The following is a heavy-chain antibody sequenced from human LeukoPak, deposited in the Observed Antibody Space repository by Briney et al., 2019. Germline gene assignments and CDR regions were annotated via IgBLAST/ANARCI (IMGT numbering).Heavy chain of an antibody. Sequence: ASVKVSCKASGYTFTSYDINWVRQATGQGLEWMGWMNPNSGNTGYAQKFQGRVTMTRNTSISTAYMELSSLRSDDTAVYYCARGTDTAMVPELTDYWGQGTLVTVSS. V-gene: IGHV1-8*01. CDR3: ARGTDTAMVPELTDY. CDR1: GYTFTSYD. J-gene: IGHJ4*02. D-gene: IGHD5-18*01. CDR2: MNPNSGNT.